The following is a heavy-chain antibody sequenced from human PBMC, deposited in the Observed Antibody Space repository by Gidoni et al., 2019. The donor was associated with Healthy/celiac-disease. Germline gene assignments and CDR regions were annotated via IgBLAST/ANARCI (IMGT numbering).Heavy chain of an antibody. V-gene: IGHV2-26*01. CDR1: GFSLSNARMG. CDR3: ARLYSSGWYAFYYYGMDV. Sequence: KESGPVLVKPTETLTLTCTVSGFSLSNARMGVSWIRQPPGKALEWLAHIFSNDEKSYSTSLKSRLTISKDTSKSQVVLTMTNMDPVDTATYYCARLYSSGWYAFYYYGMDVWGQGTTVTVSS. J-gene: IGHJ6*02. D-gene: IGHD6-19*01. CDR2: IFSNDEK.